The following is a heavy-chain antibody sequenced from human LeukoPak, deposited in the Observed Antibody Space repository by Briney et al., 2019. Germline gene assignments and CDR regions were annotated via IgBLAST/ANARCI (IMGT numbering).Heavy chain of an antibody. D-gene: IGHD4-11*01. CDR1: GYTFTSYY. Sequence: GASVNVSCKASGYTFTSYYMHWVRQAPGQGLEWMGIINPSGGSTSYAQKFQGRVTMTRDTSTSTVYMELSSLRSEDTAVYYCAREYVTTIYYYYYGMDVWGQGTTVTVSS. CDR2: INPSGGST. J-gene: IGHJ6*02. V-gene: IGHV1-46*01. CDR3: AREYVTTIYYYYYGMDV.